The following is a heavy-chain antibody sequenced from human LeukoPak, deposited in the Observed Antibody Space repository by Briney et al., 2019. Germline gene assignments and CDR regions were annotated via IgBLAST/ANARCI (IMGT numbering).Heavy chain of an antibody. Sequence: EASVKVSCKTSGYTFTIYGISWVRQAPRQGLEWMGLISAYGNTNYAQNLQGRVTMTTDTSTSTAYMELRSLRSDDTAVYYCARGIIGYYFDYWGQGTLVTVSS. J-gene: IGHJ4*02. CDR3: ARGIIGYYFDY. CDR2: ISAYGNT. CDR1: GYTFTIYG. V-gene: IGHV1-18*01. D-gene: IGHD2-15*01.